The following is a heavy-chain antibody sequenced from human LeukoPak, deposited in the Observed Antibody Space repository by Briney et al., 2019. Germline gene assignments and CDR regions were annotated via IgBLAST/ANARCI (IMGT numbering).Heavy chain of an antibody. D-gene: IGHD3-22*01. J-gene: IGHJ4*02. V-gene: IGHV4-59*01. Sequence: SETLSLTCTVSGGSISNYYWSWIRQPPGKGLEWIGYIYYSGITNYNPSLKSRVTLSVDTSKNQFSLKLSSVTAAGTAVYYCARNNYDRWYYFDYWGQGTLVTVSS. CDR2: IYYSGIT. CDR1: GGSISNYY. CDR3: ARNNYDRWYYFDY.